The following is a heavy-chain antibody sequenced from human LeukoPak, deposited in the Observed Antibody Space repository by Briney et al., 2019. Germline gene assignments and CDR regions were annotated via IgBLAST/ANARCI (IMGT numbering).Heavy chain of an antibody. CDR2: IYYSGST. J-gene: IGHJ5*02. D-gene: IGHD4-23*01. CDR3: ARGPNYGGNSGGWFDP. Sequence: QASETLSLTCTVSGGSISSSSYYWGWIRQPPGKGLEWIGSIYYSGSTYYNPSLKSRVTISVDTSKNQFSLKLSSVTAADTAVYYCARGPNYGGNSGGWFDPWGQGTLVTVSS. V-gene: IGHV4-39*07. CDR1: GGSISSSSYY.